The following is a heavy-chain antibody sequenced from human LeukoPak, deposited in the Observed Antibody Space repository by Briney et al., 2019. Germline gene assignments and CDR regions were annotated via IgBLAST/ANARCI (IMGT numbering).Heavy chain of an antibody. Sequence: SQTLSLTCTVSGGSISSGSYYWSWIRQPAGKGLEWIGRIYTSGSTNYNPSLKSRVTISVDTSKNQFSLKLSSVTAADTAVYYCARVNTILNPIDYWGQGTLVTVSS. CDR2: IYTSGST. D-gene: IGHD5-24*01. CDR1: GGSISSGSYY. J-gene: IGHJ4*02. V-gene: IGHV4-61*02. CDR3: ARVNTILNPIDY.